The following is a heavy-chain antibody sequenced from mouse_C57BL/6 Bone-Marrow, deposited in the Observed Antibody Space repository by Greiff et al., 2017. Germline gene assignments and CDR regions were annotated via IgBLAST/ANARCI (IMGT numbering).Heavy chain of an antibody. CDR1: GFNITDDY. D-gene: IGHD1-1*01. CDR3: TRATTVY. Sequence: VQLQQSGAELVRPGASVKLSCTASGFNITDDYMHWVKQRPEQGLEWIGRIDPEDGDTEYAPKFQGKATMTADTSSTTAYLQLSSLTSEDTAVYYCTRATTVYWGQGTLVTVSA. V-gene: IGHV14-1*01. J-gene: IGHJ3*01. CDR2: IDPEDGDT.